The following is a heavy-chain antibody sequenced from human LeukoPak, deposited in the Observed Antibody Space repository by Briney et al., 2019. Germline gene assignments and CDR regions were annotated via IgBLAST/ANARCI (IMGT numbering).Heavy chain of an antibody. J-gene: IGHJ4*02. CDR1: GGTFSRYA. D-gene: IGHD1-26*01. CDR2: YIPMFRTA. Sequence: ASVKVSCKASGGTFSRYAISWVRQAPGQGLEWMGSYIPMFRTANYAQNFQNRVTITADESTSTFSMEVSSLRPEDTAVYFCAGASSKWELSFWGQGTLFTVSS. CDR3: AGASSKWELSF. V-gene: IGHV1-69*13.